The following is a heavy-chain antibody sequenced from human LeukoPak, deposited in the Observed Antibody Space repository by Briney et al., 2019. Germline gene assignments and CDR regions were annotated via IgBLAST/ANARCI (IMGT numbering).Heavy chain of an antibody. V-gene: IGHV1-2*02. CDR1: GYTFTGYY. Sequence: GASVKVSCKASGYTFTGYYMHWVRQAPGQGLEWMGWINPNSGGTNYAQKLQGRVTMTTDTSTSTAYMELRSLRSDDTAVYYCARDRISVHWRIVATRKERTRDYYGMDVWGQGTTVTVSS. D-gene: IGHD5-12*01. CDR2: INPNSGGT. J-gene: IGHJ6*02. CDR3: ARDRISVHWRIVATRKERTRDYYGMDV.